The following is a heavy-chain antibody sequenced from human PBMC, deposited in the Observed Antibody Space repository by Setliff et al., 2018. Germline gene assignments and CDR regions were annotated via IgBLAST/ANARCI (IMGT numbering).Heavy chain of an antibody. Sequence: KPSETLSLTCTVSGGPISSYYWSWIRQPPGKGLEWIGYIYTSGSTNYNPSLKSRVTISVDTSKNQFSLKVSSVTAADTAVYYCARLGTTIPTSGTWTYYYYYYMDVWGKGTTVTVSS. CDR3: ARLGTTIPTSGTWTYYYYYYMDV. CDR2: IYTSGST. V-gene: IGHV4-4*08. CDR1: GGPISSYY. D-gene: IGHD2-21*01. J-gene: IGHJ6*03.